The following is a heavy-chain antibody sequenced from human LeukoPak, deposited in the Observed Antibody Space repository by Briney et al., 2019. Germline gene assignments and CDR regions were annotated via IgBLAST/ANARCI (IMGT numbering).Heavy chain of an antibody. D-gene: IGHD1-26*01. Sequence: ASVKVSCKASGYTFTSYGISWVRQAPGQGLEWMGWISAYNGNTNYAQKLQGRVTMTTDTSTSTAYMELRSLRSDDTAVYYCARDRGIVGTTPVYYFDYWGQGTLVTVSS. V-gene: IGHV1-18*01. J-gene: IGHJ4*02. CDR1: GYTFTSYG. CDR2: ISAYNGNT. CDR3: ARDRGIVGTTPVYYFDY.